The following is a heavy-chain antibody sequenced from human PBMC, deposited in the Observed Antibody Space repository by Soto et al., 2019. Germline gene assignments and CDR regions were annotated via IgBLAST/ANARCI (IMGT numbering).Heavy chain of an antibody. CDR2: INAGNGNT. D-gene: IGHD2-15*01. V-gene: IGHV1-3*01. CDR3: ARGTCSGGGCYSFYFDY. Sequence: GASVKVSCKASGYTFTSYAIHWVRQAPGQRLEWMGWINAGNGNTEYSQKFLGRVTITRDTSANTAYMELSSLRSEDTAVYFCARGTCSGGGCYSFYFDYWGQGTLVTVSS. J-gene: IGHJ4*02. CDR1: GYTFTSYA.